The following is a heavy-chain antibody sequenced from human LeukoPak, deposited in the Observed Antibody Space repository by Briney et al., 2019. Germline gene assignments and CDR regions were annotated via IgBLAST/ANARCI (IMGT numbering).Heavy chain of an antibody. CDR1: GYTFTNYD. D-gene: IGHD6-19*01. J-gene: IGHJ3*01. Sequence: ASVKVSCKASGYTFTNYDINWVRQATGQGREWVGRMNPNSGNTGYAQKFQGRVTITRNTSISTAYMELSSLRSEDTAVYYCARGHSGWLYDVFDLWGQGTMVTVSS. CDR3: ARGHSGWLYDVFDL. CDR2: MNPNSGNT. V-gene: IGHV1-8*03.